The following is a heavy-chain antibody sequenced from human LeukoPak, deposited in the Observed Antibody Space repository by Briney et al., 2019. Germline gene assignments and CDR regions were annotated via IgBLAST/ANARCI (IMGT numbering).Heavy chain of an antibody. CDR1: GFTFSNAW. J-gene: IGHJ4*02. CDR2: IKEDGRQT. Sequence: PGGSLRLSCAASGFTFSNAWMTWVRQAPGRGLEWVASIKEDGRQTHYVDSVKGRFIISRDNSKKSLYLQMNSLRIEDTAVYYCAREWYDYGGDSEGYWGQGTLVTVSS. V-gene: IGHV3-7*01. CDR3: AREWYDYGGDSEGY. D-gene: IGHD4-23*01.